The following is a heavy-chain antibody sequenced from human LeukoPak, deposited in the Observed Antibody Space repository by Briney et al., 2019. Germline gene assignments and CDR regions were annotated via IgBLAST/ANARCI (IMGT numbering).Heavy chain of an antibody. CDR3: TTKILGATRSVDY. D-gene: IGHD1-26*01. CDR1: GFTFSSYW. V-gene: IGHV3-7*01. J-gene: IGHJ4*02. Sequence: PGGSLRLSCAASGFTFSSYWMSWVRQAPGKGLEWVANIKQDGSEKYYVDSVKGRFTISRDNAKNSLYLQMNSLRAEDTAVYYCTTKILGATRSVDYWGQGTLVTVSS. CDR2: IKQDGSEK.